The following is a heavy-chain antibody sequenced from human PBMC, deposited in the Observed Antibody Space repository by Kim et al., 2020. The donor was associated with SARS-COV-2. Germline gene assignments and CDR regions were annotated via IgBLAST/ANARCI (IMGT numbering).Heavy chain of an antibody. CDR3: ARPGGRGDYRGAIDY. D-gene: IGHD4-17*01. V-gene: IGHV4-34*01. Sequence: PSLKSGVTISVDTSKNLFSLKLSSVTAADTAVYYWARPGGRGDYRGAIDYWGQGTLVTVSS. J-gene: IGHJ4*02.